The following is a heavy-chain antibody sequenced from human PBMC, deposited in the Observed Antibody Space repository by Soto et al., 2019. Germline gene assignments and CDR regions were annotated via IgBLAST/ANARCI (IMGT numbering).Heavy chain of an antibody. V-gene: IGHV1-2*04. CDR3: ARGQQSVGSWYESWFDP. Sequence: ASVKVSCKASGYTFTGYYMHWVRQAPGQGLEWMGWINPNSGGTNYAQKFQGWVTMTRDTSISTAYMELSRLRSDDTAVYYCARGQQSVGSWYESWFDPWGQGTLVTVSS. D-gene: IGHD6-13*01. J-gene: IGHJ5*02. CDR1: GYTFTGYY. CDR2: INPNSGGT.